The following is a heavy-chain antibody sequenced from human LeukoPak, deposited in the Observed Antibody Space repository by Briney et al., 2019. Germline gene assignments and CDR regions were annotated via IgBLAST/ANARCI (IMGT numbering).Heavy chain of an antibody. J-gene: IGHJ4*02. CDR3: ARDVDSAMVRD. CDR2: IYYSGST. CDR1: GGSISSGGYY. V-gene: IGHV4-31*03. D-gene: IGHD5-18*01. Sequence: SETLSLTCTVSGGSISSGGYYWSWIRQHPGQGLEWFGYIYYSGSTHYNPSLKSRVTISVDTSKYQSSLKLSSVTAADTAVYYCARDVDSAMVRDWGQGTLVTVSS.